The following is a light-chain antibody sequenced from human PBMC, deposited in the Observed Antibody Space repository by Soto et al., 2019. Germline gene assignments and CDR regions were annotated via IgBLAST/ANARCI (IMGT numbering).Light chain of an antibody. J-gene: IGKJ5*01. CDR3: QQYGSSLMYT. Sequence: EIVLTQSPDTLSLSPGESATLSCRCSQSFSRYLAWYQQKPGQTPRLLIYDASNRAAGIPARFSGSGSGTDFTLTISSLEPEDFAVYYCQQYGSSLMYTFGQGTRLEI. CDR2: DAS. CDR1: QSFSRY. V-gene: IGKV3-11*01.